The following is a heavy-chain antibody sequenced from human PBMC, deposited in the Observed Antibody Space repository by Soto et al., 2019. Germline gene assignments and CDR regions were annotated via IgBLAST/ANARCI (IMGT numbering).Heavy chain of an antibody. Sequence: GGSLRLSCAASGFTFSSSGMNWVRQAPGKGLEGVAVIWYDGSSKYYADSVKGRFTNSRDNSKNTMYLQMNSLRAEDTAVYYCARDTVPIAVAAAFDYWGQGTLVTVSS. CDR2: IWYDGSSK. CDR3: ARDTVPIAVAAAFDY. J-gene: IGHJ4*02. CDR1: GFTFSSSG. D-gene: IGHD6-19*01. V-gene: IGHV3-33*01.